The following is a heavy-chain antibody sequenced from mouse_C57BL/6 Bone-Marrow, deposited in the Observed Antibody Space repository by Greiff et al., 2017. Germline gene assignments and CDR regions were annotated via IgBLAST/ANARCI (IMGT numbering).Heavy chain of an antibody. V-gene: IGHV1-69*01. Sequence: VQLQQPGAELVMPGASVKLSCKASGYTFTSYWMHWVKQRPGQGLEWIGEIDPSDSSTNYNQKFKGKSTLPVDKSSSTAYMQLSSLTYEYSAVYYCARECITTVVAHFDYWGQGTTLTVSS. J-gene: IGHJ2*01. D-gene: IGHD1-1*01. CDR3: ARECITTVVAHFDY. CDR2: IDPSDSST. CDR1: GYTFTSYW.